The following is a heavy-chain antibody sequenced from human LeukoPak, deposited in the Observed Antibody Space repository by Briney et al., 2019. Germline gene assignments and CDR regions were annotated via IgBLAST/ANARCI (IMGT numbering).Heavy chain of an antibody. CDR2: IPYDGSNK. CDR1: GFTFSSYG. V-gene: IGHV3-30*02. CDR3: VKESCSGGSCYYVVMATAYDY. J-gene: IGHJ4*02. D-gene: IGHD2-15*01. Sequence: GGSLRLSCAASGFTFSSYGMHWVRQAPGKGLEWVAFIPYDGSNKFYADSVKGRFTISRDNSMGTLYLQMNSLRAEDTAVYYCVKESCSGGSCYYVVMATAYDYWGQGTLVTASS.